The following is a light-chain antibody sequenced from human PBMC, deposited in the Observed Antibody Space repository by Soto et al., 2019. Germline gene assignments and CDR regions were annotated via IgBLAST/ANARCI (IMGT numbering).Light chain of an antibody. CDR2: VAS. J-gene: IGKJ3*01. Sequence: DTQMTQSPSFLSASVGDRVTITCRASQGIRNDLAWYQQKPGKAPKRLIYVASSLQSGVPSRFSGSGSGTEFTLTISSLQPEDSATYYCLQHNSYPLTFGPGTKVDIK. CDR1: QGIRND. V-gene: IGKV1-17*01. CDR3: LQHNSYPLT.